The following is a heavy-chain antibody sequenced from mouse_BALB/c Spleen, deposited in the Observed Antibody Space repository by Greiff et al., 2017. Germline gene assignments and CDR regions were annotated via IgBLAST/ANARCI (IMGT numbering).Heavy chain of an antibody. CDR2: IRNKANGYTT. D-gene: IGHD2-1*01. CDR3: AREGNYYFDY. J-gene: IGHJ2*01. V-gene: IGHV7-3*02. CDR1: GFTFTDYY. Sequence: EVQGVASGGGLVQPGGSLRLSCATSGFTFTDYYMSWVRQPPGKALEWLGFIRNKANGYTTEYSASVKGRFTISRDNSQSSLYLQMNTLRAEDSATYYCAREGNYYFDYWGQGTTLTVSS.